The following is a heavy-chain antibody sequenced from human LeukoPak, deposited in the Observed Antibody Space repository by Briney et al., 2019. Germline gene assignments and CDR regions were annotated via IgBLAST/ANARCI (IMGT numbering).Heavy chain of an antibody. CDR3: ARDSLGDPTYYFDY. CDR2: ISYDGSNK. D-gene: IGHD3-10*01. J-gene: IGHJ4*02. CDR1: GFTFSSYA. Sequence: PGGSLRLSCAASGFTFSSYAMHWVRQAPGKGLEWVAVISYDGSNKYYADFVKGRFTISRDNSKNTLYLQMNSLRAEDTAVYYCARDSLGDPTYYFDYWGQGTLVTVSS. V-gene: IGHV3-30*04.